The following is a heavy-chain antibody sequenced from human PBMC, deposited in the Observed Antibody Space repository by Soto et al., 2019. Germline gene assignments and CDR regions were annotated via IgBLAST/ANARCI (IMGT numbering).Heavy chain of an antibody. Sequence: QVQLVESGGGVVQPGRSLRLSCAASGFTFSSYAMHWVRQAPGKGLEWVAVISYDGSNKYYADSVKGRFTISRDNSKNTLYLQMNSLRAEDTAVYYCARDLYIAAAGTLGDFDYLGQGTLVTVSS. V-gene: IGHV3-30-3*01. D-gene: IGHD6-13*01. J-gene: IGHJ4*02. CDR2: ISYDGSNK. CDR1: GFTFSSYA. CDR3: ARDLYIAAAGTLGDFDY.